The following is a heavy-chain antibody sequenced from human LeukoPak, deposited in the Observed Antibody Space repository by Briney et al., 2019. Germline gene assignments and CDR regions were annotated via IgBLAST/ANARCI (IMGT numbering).Heavy chain of an antibody. D-gene: IGHD1-26*01. CDR2: ISSSGNTR. CDR3: ARSAVGATLH. CDR1: GFTFSDYY. J-gene: IGHJ4*02. Sequence: GGSLRLSCAAAGFTFSDYYMSWIRQAPGKGLEWVSHISSSGNTRYYADSVKGRFTISRDNAKNSLYLQMNSLRAEDTAVYYCARSAVGATLHWGQGTLVTVSS. V-gene: IGHV3-11*01.